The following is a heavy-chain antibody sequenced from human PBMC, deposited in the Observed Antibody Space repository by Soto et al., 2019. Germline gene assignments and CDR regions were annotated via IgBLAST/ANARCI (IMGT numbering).Heavy chain of an antibody. D-gene: IGHD1-1*01. CDR2: INPNSGGT. CDR3: AREPATAKPEGVDF. CDR1: GYTFSDYY. V-gene: IGHV1-2*02. J-gene: IGHJ4*02. Sequence: QVQLVQSGAEVRKPGASVKVSCKASGYTFSDYYIHWVRQAPGQGLEWMGWINPNSGGTKYAPKFQGGVTRTRATSTTTAYMELSRLRSGDTAVYYCAREPATAKPEGVDFWGQGTLVTVSS.